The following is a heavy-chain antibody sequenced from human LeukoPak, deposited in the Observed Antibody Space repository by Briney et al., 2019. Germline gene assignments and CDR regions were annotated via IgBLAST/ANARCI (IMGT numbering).Heavy chain of an antibody. CDR3: ARSGSGSPEAPVGYYYYGMDV. J-gene: IGHJ6*02. Sequence: PGGSLRLSCAASGFTFSSYEMNWVRQAPGKGLEWVSYISSSGSTIYYADSVKGRFTISRDNAKNSLYLQMNSLRAEDTAVYYCARSGSGSPEAPVGYYYYGMDVWGQGTTVTVSS. D-gene: IGHD3-10*01. V-gene: IGHV3-48*03. CDR1: GFTFSSYE. CDR2: ISSSGSTI.